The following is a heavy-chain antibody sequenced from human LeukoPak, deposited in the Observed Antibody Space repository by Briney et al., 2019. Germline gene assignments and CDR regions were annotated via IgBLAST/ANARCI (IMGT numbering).Heavy chain of an antibody. CDR3: ARGGSRTGIEAFDI. D-gene: IGHD1-26*01. Sequence: ASVKVSCKASGYTFTGYYMHWVRQAPGQGLEWMGRINPNSGGTNYAQKFQGRVTMTRDTSISTAYMELSRLRSDDTAVYYCARGGSRTGIEAFDIWGQGTMVTVSS. V-gene: IGHV1-2*06. CDR1: GYTFTGYY. J-gene: IGHJ3*02. CDR2: INPNSGGT.